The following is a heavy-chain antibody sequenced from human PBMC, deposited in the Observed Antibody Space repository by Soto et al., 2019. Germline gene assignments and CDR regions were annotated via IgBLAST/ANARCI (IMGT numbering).Heavy chain of an antibody. D-gene: IGHD3-22*01. V-gene: IGHV1-69*13. CDR3: ARDCDNSGRRRFDP. Sequence: SVKVSCKASGYTFTSYYMHWVRQAPGQGLEWMGGIIPIFSSSDYAQNFQDRVTITADESTMTVYMELSSLRSEDTAVYYCARDCDNSGRRRFDPWGQGTLVTVSS. J-gene: IGHJ5*02. CDR1: GYTFTSYY. CDR2: IIPIFSSS.